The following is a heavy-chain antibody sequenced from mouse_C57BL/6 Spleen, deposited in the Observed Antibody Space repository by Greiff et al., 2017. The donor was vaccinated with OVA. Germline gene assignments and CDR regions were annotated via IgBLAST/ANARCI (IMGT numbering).Heavy chain of an antibody. CDR2: ISNLAYSI. V-gene: IGHV5-15*01. D-gene: IGHD1-1*02. CDR3: ASWYSAWFAY. J-gene: IGHJ3*01. CDR1: GFTFSDYG. Sequence: EVQGVESGGGLVQPGGSLKLSCAASGFTFSDYGMAWVRQAPRKGPEWVAFISNLAYSIYYADTVTGRFTISRENAKNTLYLEMSSLRSEDTAMYYCASWYSAWFAYWGQGTLVTVSA.